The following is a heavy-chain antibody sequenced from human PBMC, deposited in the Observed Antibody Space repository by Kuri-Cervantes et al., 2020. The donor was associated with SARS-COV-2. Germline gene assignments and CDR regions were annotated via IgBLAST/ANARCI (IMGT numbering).Heavy chain of an antibody. J-gene: IGHJ4*02. D-gene: IGHD4-23*01. CDR1: GYTFTGYY. V-gene: IGHV1-2*02. CDR2: INPNTGGP. CDR3: ARELMPYGGNSIDS. Sequence: ASVKVSCKASGYTFTGYYIHWVRQAPGQGLEWMGWINPNTGGPNYARKFQGRVTMTRDTSTSTAYIELSGLTSDDTAVYYCARELMPYGGNSIDSWGQGTLVTVSS.